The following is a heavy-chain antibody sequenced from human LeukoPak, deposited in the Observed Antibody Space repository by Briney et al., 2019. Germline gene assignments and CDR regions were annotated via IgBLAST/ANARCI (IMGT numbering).Heavy chain of an antibody. J-gene: IGHJ4*02. D-gene: IGHD3-16*02. CDR1: GFTFSSYS. Sequence: KPGGSLRLSCAASGFTFSSYSMNWVRQAPGKGLEWVSSISSSSSYIYYADSVKGRFTISRDNAKNSLYLQMNSLRAEDTAVYYFARDHTVSWGSYRYNDYWGQGTLVTVSS. CDR3: ARDHTVSWGSYRYNDY. V-gene: IGHV3-21*01. CDR2: ISSSSSYI.